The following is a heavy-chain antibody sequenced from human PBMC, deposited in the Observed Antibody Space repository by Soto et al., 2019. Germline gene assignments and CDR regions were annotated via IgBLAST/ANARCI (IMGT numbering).Heavy chain of an antibody. CDR3: ARDDCISNTCYVSY. CDR1: GFTFSIYG. V-gene: IGHV3-30*03. Sequence: GGPLRRSCAASGFTFSIYGMHCVRQAPGKGLEWVAVISSDGSNKYYADSVKGRFTISRDTSKNTLYLEMNSLRSDDTAVYYCARDDCISNTCYVSYWGQGTLVTVSS. D-gene: IGHD2-2*01. J-gene: IGHJ4*02. CDR2: ISSDGSNK.